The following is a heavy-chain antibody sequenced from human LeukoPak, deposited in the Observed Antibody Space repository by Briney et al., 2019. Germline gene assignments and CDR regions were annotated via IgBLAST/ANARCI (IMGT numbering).Heavy chain of an antibody. CDR1: GYTFTSYG. CDR2: ISAYNGNT. Sequence: ASVKVSCKASGYTFTSYGISWVRQAPGQGLEWMGWISAYNGNTNYAQKLQGRVTMTTDTSPSTAYMELRSLRSDDTAVYYCARGLLQYYSYYGMDVWGQGTTVTVSS. J-gene: IGHJ6*02. V-gene: IGHV1-18*01. D-gene: IGHD2-21*01. CDR3: ARGLLQYYSYYGMDV.